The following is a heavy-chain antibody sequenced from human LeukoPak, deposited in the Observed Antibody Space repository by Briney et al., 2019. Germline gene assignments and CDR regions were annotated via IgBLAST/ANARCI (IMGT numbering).Heavy chain of an antibody. CDR1: GGTFSSYA. Sequence: AASVKVSCKASGGTFSSYAISWVRQATGQGLEWMGWMNPNSGNTGYAQKFQGRVTITRNTSISTAYMELSSLRSEDTAVYYCARAVGYYYYMDVWGKGTTVTVSS. CDR3: ARAVGYYYYMDV. J-gene: IGHJ6*03. V-gene: IGHV1-8*03. CDR2: MNPNSGNT.